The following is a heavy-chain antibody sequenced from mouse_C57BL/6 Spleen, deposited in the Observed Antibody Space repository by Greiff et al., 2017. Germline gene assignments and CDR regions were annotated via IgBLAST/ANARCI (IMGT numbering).Heavy chain of an antibody. CDR3: AKNGDYDDGWYLDV. J-gene: IGHJ1*03. Sequence: QVHVKQSGPGLVQPSQSLSITCTVSGFSLTSYGVHWVRQSPGKGLEWLGVIWRGGSTDYNAAFMSRLSITKDNSKSQVFFKMNSRQADDNAIYYCAKNGDYDDGWYLDVWGTGTTVNGSA. D-gene: IGHD2-4*01. CDR1: GFSLTSYG. CDR2: IWRGGST. V-gene: IGHV2-5*01.